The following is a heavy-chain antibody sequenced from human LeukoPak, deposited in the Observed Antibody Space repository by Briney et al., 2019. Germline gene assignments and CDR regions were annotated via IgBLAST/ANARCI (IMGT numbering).Heavy chain of an antibody. D-gene: IGHD5-18*01. CDR1: GFTFSDAW. CDR2: IKTKTDGGTGTT. Sequence: GVSLRLSCAASGFTFSDAWMSWVRQAPGKGLEWVGRIKTKTDGGTGTTDYAAPVKGRFTISRDDSKNTPYLQMNSLKTEDTAVYYCTTSTYNFFDYWGQGALVTVSS. CDR3: TTSTYNFFDY. J-gene: IGHJ4*02. V-gene: IGHV3-15*01.